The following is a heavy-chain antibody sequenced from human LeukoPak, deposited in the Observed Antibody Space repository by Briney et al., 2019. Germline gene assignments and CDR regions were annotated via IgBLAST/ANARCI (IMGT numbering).Heavy chain of an antibody. Sequence: PGGSLRLSCAASGFTFSSYAMSWVRQAPGKGLEWVSAISTSGGSTYYADSVKGRFTISRDNSKNTLYLQMNSLRTEDTAVYYCARVSRSGNYYKYWGQGTLVTVSS. CDR3: ARVSRSGNYYKY. CDR1: GFTFSSYA. CDR2: ISTSGGST. V-gene: IGHV3-23*01. J-gene: IGHJ4*02. D-gene: IGHD3-10*01.